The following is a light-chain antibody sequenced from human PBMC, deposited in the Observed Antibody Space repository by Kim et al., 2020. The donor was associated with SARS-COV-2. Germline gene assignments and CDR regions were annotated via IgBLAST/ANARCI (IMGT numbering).Light chain of an antibody. V-gene: IGKV1-39*01. Sequence: ALVGDRVTITCRTTQSISSHLNWYQQKPGRAPKLLISAASTLQGGVPSRFSGSGSETDFTLTISSLQPEDFATYFCQQSYITPYTFGPGTKVDIK. CDR3: QQSYITPYT. CDR2: AAS. J-gene: IGKJ3*01. CDR1: QSISSH.